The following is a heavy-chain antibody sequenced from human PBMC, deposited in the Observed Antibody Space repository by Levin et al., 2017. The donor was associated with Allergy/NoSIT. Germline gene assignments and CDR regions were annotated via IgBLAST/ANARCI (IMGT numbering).Heavy chain of an antibody. V-gene: IGHV3-49*04. D-gene: IGHD3-16*02. CDR2: IRNKAHGGTT. Sequence: GGSLRLSCTGSGFTFGDYAMSWVRQAPGKGLEWVGFIRNKAHGGTTEYAASVKGRLTISRDDSKSVAYLQMNSLKTEDTAVYFCARGGPPNYDYNWGSYRDGYFDYWGQGTLVTVSS. CDR1: GFTFGDYA. CDR3: ARGGPPNYDYNWGSYRDGYFDY. J-gene: IGHJ4*02.